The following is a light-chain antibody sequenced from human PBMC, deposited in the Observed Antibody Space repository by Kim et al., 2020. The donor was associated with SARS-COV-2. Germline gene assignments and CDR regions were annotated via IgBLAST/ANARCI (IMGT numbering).Light chain of an antibody. CDR2: LGS. J-gene: IGKJ5*01. CDR1: QSLLHSNGFNY. Sequence: DIVMTQSPLSLPVTPGEPASISCRSSQSLLHSNGFNYLDWYLQKPGQSPHLLIYLGSNRASGVPDRFSGSGSGTDFTLRISRVEAEDVGVYYCMQSVQTPVTFGQGTRLEIK. V-gene: IGKV2-28*01. CDR3: MQSVQTPVT.